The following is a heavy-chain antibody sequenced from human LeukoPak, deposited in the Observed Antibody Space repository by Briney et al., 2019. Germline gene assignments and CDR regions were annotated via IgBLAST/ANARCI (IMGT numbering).Heavy chain of an antibody. Sequence: SETLSLTCTVSGGSISSYYWSWIRQPAGKGLEWIGRIYTSGSANYNPSLKSRVTMSVDTSKNQFSLKLSSVTAADTAVYYCARLYYYDSSAHFDYWGQGTLVTVSS. CDR3: ARLYYYDSSAHFDY. CDR1: GGSISSYY. CDR2: IYTSGSA. D-gene: IGHD3-22*01. V-gene: IGHV4-4*07. J-gene: IGHJ4*02.